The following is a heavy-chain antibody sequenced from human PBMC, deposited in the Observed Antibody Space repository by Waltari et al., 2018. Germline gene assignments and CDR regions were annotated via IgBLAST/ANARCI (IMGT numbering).Heavy chain of an antibody. CDR1: GSTLTELS. CDR3: ATRSWYEDAFDI. Sequence: QVQLVQSGAEVKTPGASVKVSGTVSGSTLTELSMHWVRQAPGKGLEWMGGFDPEDGETIYAQKFQGRVTMTEDTSTDTAYMELSSLRSEDTAVYYCATRSWYEDAFDIWGQGTMVTVSS. V-gene: IGHV1-24*01. J-gene: IGHJ3*02. D-gene: IGHD6-13*01. CDR2: FDPEDGET.